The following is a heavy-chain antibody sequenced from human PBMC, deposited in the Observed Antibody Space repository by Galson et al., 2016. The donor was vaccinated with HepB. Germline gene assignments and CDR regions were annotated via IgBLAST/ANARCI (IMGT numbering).Heavy chain of an antibody. Sequence: SLRLSCAASGFTFISYSMNWVRQAPGKGLEWVSSITSSGSYIYYTDSVKGRFTISRDSAKNSLYLQMNSLRAEDTAVYYCARGPYTSGWYPWDWFDPWGQGTPATVAS. D-gene: IGHD6-19*01. V-gene: IGHV3-21*01. CDR1: GFTFISYS. J-gene: IGHJ5*02. CDR2: ITSSGSYI. CDR3: ARGPYTSGWYPWDWFDP.